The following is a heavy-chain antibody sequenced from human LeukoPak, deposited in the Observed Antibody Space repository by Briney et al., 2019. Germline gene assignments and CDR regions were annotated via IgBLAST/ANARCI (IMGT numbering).Heavy chain of an antibody. V-gene: IGHV1-24*01. CDR3: ATGWGTIFGVVI. J-gene: IGHJ3*02. Sequence: ASVKVSCKVSGYTLTELSMHWVRQAPGKGLEWMGGFDPEDGETIYAQKFQGRVTMTEDTSTDTAYMELSSLRSEDTAVYYCATGWGTIFGVVIWGQGTMVTVSS. CDR1: GYTLTELS. D-gene: IGHD3-3*01. CDR2: FDPEDGET.